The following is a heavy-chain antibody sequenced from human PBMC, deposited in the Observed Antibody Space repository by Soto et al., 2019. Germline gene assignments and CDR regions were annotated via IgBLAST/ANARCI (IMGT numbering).Heavy chain of an antibody. CDR1: GYTFTSYG. Sequence: ASVKVSFKASGYTFTSYGISWVRQAPGQGLEWMGWISAYNGNTNYAQKLQGRVTMTTDTSTSTAYMELRSLRSDDTAVYYCARDPRYDYVWGSYRYWKLNAFDIWGQGTMVTVSS. V-gene: IGHV1-18*01. D-gene: IGHD3-16*02. J-gene: IGHJ3*02. CDR2: ISAYNGNT. CDR3: ARDPRYDYVWGSYRYWKLNAFDI.